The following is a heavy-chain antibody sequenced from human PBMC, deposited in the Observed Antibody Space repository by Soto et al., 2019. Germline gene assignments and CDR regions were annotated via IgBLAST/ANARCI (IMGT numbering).Heavy chain of an antibody. V-gene: IGHV1-24*01. CDR3: ATDLGNIAAAGTGLYYYGMDV. Sequence: GASVKVSCKVSGYTLTELSMHWVRQAPGKGLEWMGGFDPEDGETIYAQKFQGRVTMTEDTSTDTAYMELSSLRSEDTAVYYCATDLGNIAAAGTGLYYYGMDVWGQGTTVTVSS. D-gene: IGHD6-13*01. CDR1: GYTLTELS. J-gene: IGHJ6*02. CDR2: FDPEDGET.